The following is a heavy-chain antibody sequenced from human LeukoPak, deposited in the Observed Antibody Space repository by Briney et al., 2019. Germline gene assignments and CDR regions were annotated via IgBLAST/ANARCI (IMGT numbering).Heavy chain of an antibody. CDR3: AREVREVPH. Sequence: GGSLRLSCASSGFTFTNAWMSWVRQAPGKGLEWVAKINQYGTEKYYVDSVKGRFTISRDNAKNSLYLQMNSLRAEDTAVYYCAREVREVPHWGQGTLVTVSS. CDR2: INQYGTEK. J-gene: IGHJ4*02. V-gene: IGHV3-7*04. D-gene: IGHD2-2*01. CDR1: GFTFTNAW.